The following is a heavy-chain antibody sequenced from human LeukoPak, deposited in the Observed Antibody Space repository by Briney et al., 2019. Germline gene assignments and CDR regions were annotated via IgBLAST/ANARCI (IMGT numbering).Heavy chain of an antibody. CDR2: IYHSGST. CDR1: GGSISSGGYY. V-gene: IGHV4-30-2*01. J-gene: IGHJ3*02. D-gene: IGHD2-21*01. Sequence: SETLSLTCTVSGGSISSGGYYWSWIRQPPGKGLEWIGYIYHSGSTYYNPSLKSRVTISVDRSKNQFSLKLSSVTAADTAVYYCAREGLYSPDPSSYHRHPYDIWGGGTVVIVSS. CDR3: AREGLYSPDPSSYHRHPYDI.